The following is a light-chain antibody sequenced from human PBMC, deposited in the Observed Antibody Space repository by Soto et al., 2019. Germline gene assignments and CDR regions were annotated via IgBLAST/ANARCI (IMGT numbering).Light chain of an antibody. J-gene: IGKJ1*01. V-gene: IGKV3-15*01. CDR2: GAS. CDR1: HSVSSN. CDR3: QHYNNWPRT. Sequence: EIVMTHSPATLSVSPGERATLSCRASHSVSSNLAWYQQKPGQAPRLLIYGASTRATGIPARFSGSGSGTEFTLTISSLQSEDFAVYYCQHYNNWPRTFGQGTKVEIK.